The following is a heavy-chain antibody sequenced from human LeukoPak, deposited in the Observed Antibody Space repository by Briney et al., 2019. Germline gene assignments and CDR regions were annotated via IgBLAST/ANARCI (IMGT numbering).Heavy chain of an antibody. V-gene: IGHV4-61*05. J-gene: IGHJ4*02. CDR1: GGSISSSSYY. CDR3: ARGGVVVMSSLNY. D-gene: IGHD3-22*01. Sequence: PSETLSLTCTVSGGSISSSSYYWGWIRQPPGKGLEWIGYIYYSGSTNYNPSLKSRVTISVDTSKNQFSLKLSSVTAADTAVYYCARGGVVVMSSLNYWGQGTLVTVSS. CDR2: IYYSGST.